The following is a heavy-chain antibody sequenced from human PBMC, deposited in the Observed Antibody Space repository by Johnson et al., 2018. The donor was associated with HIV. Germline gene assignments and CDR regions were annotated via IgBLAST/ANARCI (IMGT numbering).Heavy chain of an antibody. CDR2: ISYDGSNK. J-gene: IGHJ3*02. V-gene: IGHV3-30*04. CDR3: ATSTASDAFDI. CDR1: GFTFSSYA. D-gene: IGHD1-1*01. Sequence: QVQLVESGGGLVKPGRSLRLSCAASGFTFSSYAMHWVRQAPGKGLEWVAVISYDGSNKYYADSVKGRFTISRDNSKNTLDLQMNSLRVEDAAVYYCATSTASDAFDIWGQGTIVTVSS.